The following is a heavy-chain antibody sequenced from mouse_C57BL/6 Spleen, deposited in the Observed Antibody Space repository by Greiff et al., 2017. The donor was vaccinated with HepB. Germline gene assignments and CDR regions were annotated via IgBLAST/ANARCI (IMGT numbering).Heavy chain of an antibody. J-gene: IGHJ1*03. CDR3: ARLRGNHWYFDV. Sequence: VQLQQSGAELVMPGASVKLSCKASGYTFTSYWMHWVKQRPGQGLEWIGEIDPSDSYTNYNQKFKGKSTLTVDKSSSTAYMQLSSLTSEDSAVYYCARLRGNHWYFDVWGTGTTVTVSS. D-gene: IGHD2-1*01. CDR2: IDPSDSYT. CDR1: GYTFTSYW. V-gene: IGHV1-69*01.